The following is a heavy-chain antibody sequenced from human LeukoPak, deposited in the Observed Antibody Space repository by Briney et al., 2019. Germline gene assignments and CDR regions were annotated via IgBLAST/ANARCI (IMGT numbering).Heavy chain of an antibody. V-gene: IGHV4-4*07. J-gene: IGHJ4*02. CDR2: IYTSGST. CDR1: GGSISSYY. Sequence: PSETLSLTCTVSGGSISSYYWSWIRQPAGKGLEWIGRIYTSGSTNYNPSLKSRVTMSVDTSKNQFSLKLSSVTAADTAVYYCARTAAEYYYDIRGYYPWFFDYWGQGTLVTVSS. D-gene: IGHD3-22*01. CDR3: ARTAAEYYYDIRGYYPWFFDY.